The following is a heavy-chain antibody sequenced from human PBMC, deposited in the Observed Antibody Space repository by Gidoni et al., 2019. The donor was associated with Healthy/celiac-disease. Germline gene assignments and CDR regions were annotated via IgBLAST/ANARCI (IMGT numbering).Heavy chain of an antibody. CDR3: ARVIVVVPAAIQNAYYYYYYGMDV. D-gene: IGHD2-2*01. CDR2: IFSNDEK. CDR1: GFSLSNARMG. J-gene: IGHJ6*02. Sequence: QVTLKESGPVLVKPTETLTLTCTVSGFSLSNARMGVSWIRQPPGKALEWLAHIFSNDEKSYSTSLKSRLTISKDTSKSQVVLTMTNMDPVDTATYYCARVIVVVPAAIQNAYYYYYYGMDVWGQGTTVTVSS. V-gene: IGHV2-26*01.